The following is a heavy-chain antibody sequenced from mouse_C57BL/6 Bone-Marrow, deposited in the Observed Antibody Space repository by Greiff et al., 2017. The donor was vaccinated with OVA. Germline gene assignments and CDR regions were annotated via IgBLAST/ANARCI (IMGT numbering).Heavy chain of an antibody. V-gene: IGHV5-15*01. J-gene: IGHJ3*01. D-gene: IGHD2-3*01. CDR1: GFTFSDYG. CDR2: ISNLAYSI. CDR3: ARHDDGPAWSAY. Sequence: EVQVVESGGGLVQPGGSLKLSCAASGFTFSDYGMAWVRQAPRKGPEWVAFISNLAYSIYYADTVTGRFTISRENAKNTLYLEMSSLRSEDTAMYYCARHDDGPAWSAYWGQGTLVTVSA.